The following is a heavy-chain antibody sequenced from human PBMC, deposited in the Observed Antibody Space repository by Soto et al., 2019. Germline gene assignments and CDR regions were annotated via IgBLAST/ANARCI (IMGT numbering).Heavy chain of an antibody. CDR2: IWYDGSNK. Sequence: GGSLRLSCAASGFTFSSYGIHWVRQAPGKGLEWVAVIWYDGSNKYYADSVKGRFTISRDNSKNTLYLQMNSLRAEDTAVYYCARDPRLLRFLEWSNYYYGMDVWGQGTTVTVSS. V-gene: IGHV3-33*01. D-gene: IGHD3-3*01. CDR3: ARDPRLLRFLEWSNYYYGMDV. CDR1: GFTFSSYG. J-gene: IGHJ6*02.